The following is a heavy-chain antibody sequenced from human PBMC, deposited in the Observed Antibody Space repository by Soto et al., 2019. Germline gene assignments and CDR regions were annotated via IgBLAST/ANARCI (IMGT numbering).Heavy chain of an antibody. CDR3: ARDDYGDYVGLDY. CDR1: GFTFSSYG. J-gene: IGHJ4*02. D-gene: IGHD4-17*01. CDR2: IRYDGSNK. Sequence: PGGSLRLSCAASGFTFSSYGMHWVRQAPGKGLEWVAVIRYDGSNKYYADSVKGRFTISRDNSKNTLYLQMNSLRAEDTAVYYCARDDYGDYVGLDYWGQGTLVTVSS. V-gene: IGHV3-33*01.